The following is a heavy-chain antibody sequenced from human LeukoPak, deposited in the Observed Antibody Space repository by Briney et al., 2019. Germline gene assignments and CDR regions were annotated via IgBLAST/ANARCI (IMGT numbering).Heavy chain of an antibody. CDR1: GYTFTSYG. V-gene: IGHV1-18*01. J-gene: IGHJ4*02. CDR2: ISAYNGNT. Sequence: ASVKVSCKASGYTFTSYGISWVRQAPGQGLEWMGWISAYNGNTNYAQKLQGRVTMTTDTSTSTVYMELSSLRSEDTAVYYCARIYDSSGMGFDYWGQGTLDTVPS. D-gene: IGHD3-22*01. CDR3: ARIYDSSGMGFDY.